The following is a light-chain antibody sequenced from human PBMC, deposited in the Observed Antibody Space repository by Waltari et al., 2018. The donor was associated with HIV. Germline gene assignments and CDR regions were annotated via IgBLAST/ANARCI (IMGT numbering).Light chain of an antibody. V-gene: IGKV1D-12*01. CDR1: QGISSW. CDR3: QQADSFPIT. CDR2: AAS. J-gene: IGKJ5*01. Sequence: HLTQSPSSVSASVGDRVTITCRASQGISSWLAWYQQKPGKAPNLLIYAASTLQSGVPSRFSGSISGTDFTLTINSLQPEDFATYYCQQADSFPITFGQGTRLDLK.